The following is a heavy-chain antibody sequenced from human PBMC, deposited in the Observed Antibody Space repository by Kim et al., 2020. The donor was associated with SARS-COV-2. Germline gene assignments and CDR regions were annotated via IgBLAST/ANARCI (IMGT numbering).Heavy chain of an antibody. V-gene: IGHV3-74*01. D-gene: IGHD3-10*01. CDR2: INSDGSST. J-gene: IGHJ3*02. CDR1: GFTFSSYW. Sequence: GGSQRLSCAASGFTFSSYWMHWVRQAPGKGLVWVSPINSDGSSTSSADSVKGRLSISRDNAKSTLYLQMNSLRAEDTAVYYCTSGDAHAFDIWGQGTMVTVSS. CDR3: TSGDAHAFDI.